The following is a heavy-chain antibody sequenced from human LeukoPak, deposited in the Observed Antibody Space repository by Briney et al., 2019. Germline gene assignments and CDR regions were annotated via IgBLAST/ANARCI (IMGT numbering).Heavy chain of an antibody. CDR1: GYTFTSYD. V-gene: IGHV1-8*01. Sequence: ASVKVSCKASGYTFTSYDINWVRQATGQGLEWMGWMNPNSGNTGYAQKFQGRVTMTRNTSISTAYMELSSLRSEGTAVYYCARGRRGGIAIFGVLTPYYFDYWGQGTLVTVSS. CDR3: ARGRRGGIAIFGVLTPYYFDY. CDR2: MNPNSGNT. D-gene: IGHD3-3*01. J-gene: IGHJ4*02.